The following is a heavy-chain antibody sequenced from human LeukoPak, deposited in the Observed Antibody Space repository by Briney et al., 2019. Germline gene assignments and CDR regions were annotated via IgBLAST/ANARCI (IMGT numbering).Heavy chain of an antibody. J-gene: IGHJ5*02. V-gene: IGHV4-31*03. CDR3: ARFGYYYDSSVGWFDP. Sequence: PSQTLSLTCTVSGGSISSGGYYWSWIRQHPRKGLEWIGYIYYSGSTYYNPSLKSRVTISVDTSKNQFSLKLSSVTAADTAVYYCARFGYYYDSSVGWFDPWGQGTLVTVSS. CDR1: GGSISSGGYY. D-gene: IGHD3-22*01. CDR2: IYYSGST.